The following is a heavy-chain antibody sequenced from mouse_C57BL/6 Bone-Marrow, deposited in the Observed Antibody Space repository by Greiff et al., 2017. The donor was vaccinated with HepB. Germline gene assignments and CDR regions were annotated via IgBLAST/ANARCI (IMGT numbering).Heavy chain of an antibody. CDR3: ARGGNWDFDY. D-gene: IGHD4-1*01. J-gene: IGHJ2*01. Sequence: EVQLVESGGGLVKPGGSLKLSCAASGFTFSDYGMHWVRQAPEKGLEWVAYISSGSSTIYYADTVKGRFTISSNNAKNTLFLQMTSLRSEDTAMYYCARGGNWDFDYWGQGTTLTVSS. CDR2: ISSGSSTI. CDR1: GFTFSDYG. V-gene: IGHV5-17*01.